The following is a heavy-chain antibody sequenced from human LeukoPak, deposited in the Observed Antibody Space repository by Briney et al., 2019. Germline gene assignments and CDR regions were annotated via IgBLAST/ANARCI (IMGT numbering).Heavy chain of an antibody. CDR3: ARVASRVYCSGGSCYSENYYYGMDV. D-gene: IGHD2-15*01. CDR2: IIPIFGTA. Sequence: GSSVKDSCKASGGTFSIYAISWVRQALGQGLEWMGGIIPIFGTANYAQKFQGRVTITPDESTRTGYMELSSLRSEDTAVYYCARVASRVYCSGGSCYSENYYYGMDVWGQGTTVTVSS. J-gene: IGHJ6*02. V-gene: IGHV1-69*01. CDR1: GGTFSIYA.